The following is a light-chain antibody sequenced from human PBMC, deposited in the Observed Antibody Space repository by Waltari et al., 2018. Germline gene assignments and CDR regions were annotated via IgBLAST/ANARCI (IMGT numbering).Light chain of an antibody. CDR2: GST. V-gene: IGLV1-40*01. J-gene: IGLJ3*02. CDR3: QSYDTSLSVV. Sequence: QSVLTQPPSVSGAPGQRVTLSCTGSGSNIGAGYDVHWYQPSPRAAPKLLIYGSTSRPLGVPARFFGSTSGTSASLAIIGLQAEDEAEYYCQSYDTSLSVVFGGGTKLTVL. CDR1: GSNIGAGYD.